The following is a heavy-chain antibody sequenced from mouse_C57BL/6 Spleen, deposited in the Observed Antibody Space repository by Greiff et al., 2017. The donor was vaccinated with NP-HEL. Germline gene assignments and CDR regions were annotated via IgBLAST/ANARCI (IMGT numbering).Heavy chain of an antibody. V-gene: IGHV1-80*01. CDR2: IYPGDGDT. Sequence: LVESGAELVKPGASVKISCKASGYAFSSYWMNWVKQRPGKGLEWIGQIYPGDGDTNYNGKFKGKATLTADKSSSTAYMQLSSLTSEDSAVYFCARSGPQLGPDYWGQGTTLTVSS. CDR3: ARSGPQLGPDY. CDR1: GYAFSSYW. D-gene: IGHD4-1*02. J-gene: IGHJ2*01.